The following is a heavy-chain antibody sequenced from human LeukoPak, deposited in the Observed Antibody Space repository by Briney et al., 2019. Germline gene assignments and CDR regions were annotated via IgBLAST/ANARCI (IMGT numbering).Heavy chain of an antibody. Sequence: ASVKVSCKASGYTFTGYYMHWVRQAPGQGLEWMGWINPNSGGTNYAQKFQGRVTMTRDKSISTAYMELSRLRSDDTAVYYCAREDYDILTGYYYYYYGMDVWGQGTTVTVSS. CDR3: AREDYDILTGYYYYYYGMDV. J-gene: IGHJ6*02. V-gene: IGHV1-2*02. CDR1: GYTFTGYY. D-gene: IGHD3-9*01. CDR2: INPNSGGT.